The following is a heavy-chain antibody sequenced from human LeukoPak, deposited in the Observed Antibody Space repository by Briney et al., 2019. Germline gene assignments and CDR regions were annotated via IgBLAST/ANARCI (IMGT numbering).Heavy chain of an antibody. D-gene: IGHD3-10*01. CDR3: ARDSGTTGEVKFDP. V-gene: IGHV4-4*07. Sequence: PSETLSLTCAVYGGSFSGYYWSWIRQPAGKGLEWIGRLYDSGSTNYNPSLKSRVTMSVDTSTNQFFLKMTSVTAADTGVYSCARDSGTTGEVKFDPWGRGTLVTVSS. CDR2: LYDSGST. J-gene: IGHJ5*02. CDR1: GGSFSGYY.